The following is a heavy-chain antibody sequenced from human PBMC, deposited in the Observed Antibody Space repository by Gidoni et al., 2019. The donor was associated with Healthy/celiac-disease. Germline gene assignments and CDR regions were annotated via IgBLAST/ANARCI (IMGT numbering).Heavy chain of an antibody. D-gene: IGHD3-9*01. CDR1: VGSFSGYY. V-gene: IGHV4-34*01. CDR3: ARLIVTIHWFDP. J-gene: IGHJ5*02. Sequence: QVQLQQLGSGRLKPSETLSFTCAVYVGSFSGYYWSWLRQPPGKGLEWIGEINHSGSTNYNPSLKSRVTISIDTSKNQFSLRLSSVNAADTAVYYCARLIVTIHWFDPWGQGTLVTVSS. CDR2: INHSGST.